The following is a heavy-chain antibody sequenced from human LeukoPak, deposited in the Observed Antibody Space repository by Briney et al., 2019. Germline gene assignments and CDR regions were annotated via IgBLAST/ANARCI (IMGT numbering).Heavy chain of an antibody. CDR3: ASDYYYGSGSYSS. CDR2: IYHSGST. CDR1: GGSISSGGYS. J-gene: IGHJ5*02. Sequence: SQTLSLTCAVSGGSISSGGYSWIWIRQPPGKGLEWIGYIYHSGSTYYNPSLKSRVTISVERSKNQFSLKLSSVTAADTAVYYCASDYYYGSGSYSSWGQGTLVTVSS. D-gene: IGHD3-10*01. V-gene: IGHV4-30-2*01.